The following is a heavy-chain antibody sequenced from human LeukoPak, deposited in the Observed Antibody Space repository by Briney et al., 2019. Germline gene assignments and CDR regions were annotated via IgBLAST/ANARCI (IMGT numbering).Heavy chain of an antibody. V-gene: IGHV4-39*01. D-gene: IGHD4-17*01. J-gene: IGHJ4*02. Sequence: SETLSLTCTVSGGSTSSSTYYWGWIRQPPGKGLEWIGSIYYSGTTYYNPFLKSRVTISVDTSKNQFSLKLSSVTAADTAIYYCASSLRSDDYWGQGTLVTVSS. CDR3: ASSLRSDDY. CDR1: GGSTSSSTYY. CDR2: IYYSGTT.